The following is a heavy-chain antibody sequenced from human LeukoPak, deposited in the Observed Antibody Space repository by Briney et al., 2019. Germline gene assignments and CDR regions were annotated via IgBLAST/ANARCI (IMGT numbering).Heavy chain of an antibody. Sequence: KPGGSLRLSCAASGFTFSSYSMNWVRQAPGKGLEWVSSISSSSSYIYYADSVKGRFTISRDNSKNTLYLQMNSLRAEDTAVYYCAYSSSSRFDYWGQGTLVTVSS. J-gene: IGHJ4*02. CDR1: GFTFSSYS. CDR2: ISSSSSYI. CDR3: AYSSSSRFDY. V-gene: IGHV3-21*04. D-gene: IGHD6-6*01.